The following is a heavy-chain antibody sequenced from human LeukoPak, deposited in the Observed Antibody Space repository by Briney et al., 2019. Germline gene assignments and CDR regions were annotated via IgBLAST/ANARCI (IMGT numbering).Heavy chain of an antibody. D-gene: IGHD4-17*01. Sequence: GGSLRLSCAASGFTFSNYWMSWVRQAPGKGLELVANIKQDGSEKYYVDSVKGRFTISRDNAENSLYLQMNSLRAEDTAVYYCARESGDYGDSIADAFDIWGQGTMVTVSS. CDR3: ARESGDYGDSIADAFDI. CDR2: IKQDGSEK. V-gene: IGHV3-7*01. J-gene: IGHJ3*02. CDR1: GFTFSNYW.